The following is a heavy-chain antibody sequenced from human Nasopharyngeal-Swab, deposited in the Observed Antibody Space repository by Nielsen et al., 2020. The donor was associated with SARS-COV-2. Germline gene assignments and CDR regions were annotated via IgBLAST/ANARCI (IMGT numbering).Heavy chain of an antibody. J-gene: IGHJ5*02. CDR1: GLPFSTYG. CDR2: ISYDGSNK. CDR3: AKPYSGSYLNWFDP. D-gene: IGHD1-26*01. Sequence: GGSLRLSCAASGLPFSTYGMSWVRQAPGKGLEWVAVISYDGSNKYYADSVKGRFTISRDNSKNTLYLQMNSLRAEDTAVYYCAKPYSGSYLNWFDPWGQGTLVTVSS. V-gene: IGHV3-30*18.